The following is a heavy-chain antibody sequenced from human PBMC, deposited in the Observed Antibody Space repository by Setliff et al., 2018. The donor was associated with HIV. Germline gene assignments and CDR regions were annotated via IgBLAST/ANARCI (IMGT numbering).Heavy chain of an antibody. CDR1: GYTFTTYY. CDR2: ISPSGTST. J-gene: IGHJ4*02. Sequence: ASVKVSCKASGYTFTTYYMHWVRQAPGQGLEWLGIISPSGTSTTYAQRFQGRRAMTRDTSTSTVYMELSSLKSEDTAVYDCATTRRIDGYRRPFDSWGPGALVTVSS. CDR3: ATTRRIDGYRRPFDS. D-gene: IGHD5-12*01. V-gene: IGHV1-46*01.